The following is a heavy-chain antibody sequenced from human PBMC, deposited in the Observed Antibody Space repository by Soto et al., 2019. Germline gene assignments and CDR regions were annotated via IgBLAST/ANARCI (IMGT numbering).Heavy chain of an antibody. Sequence: SATLSLTCTVSGGSISSGGYYWSWIRQHPGKGLEWIGYIYYSGSTYYNPSLKSRVTISVDTSKNQFSLKLSSVTAADTAVYYCARQIQTYYYDSSGYYDYWGQGTLVTVSS. CDR1: GGSISSGGYY. CDR2: IYYSGST. CDR3: ARQIQTYYYDSSGYYDY. D-gene: IGHD3-22*01. J-gene: IGHJ4*02. V-gene: IGHV4-31*03.